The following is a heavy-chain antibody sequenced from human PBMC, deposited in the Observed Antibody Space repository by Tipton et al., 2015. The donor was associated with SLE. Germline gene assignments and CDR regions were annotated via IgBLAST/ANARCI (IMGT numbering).Heavy chain of an antibody. CDR3: ARWAGPTVNFDY. J-gene: IGHJ4*02. D-gene: IGHD4-11*01. V-gene: IGHV4-59*01. CDR1: GGSISSYY. CDR2: IYYSGST. Sequence: TLSLTCTVSGGSISSYYWSWIRQPPGKGLEWIGYIYYSGSTNYNPSLKSRFTISVDTSKNQFSLKLSSVTAADTAVYYCARWAGPTVNFDYWGQGTLVTVPS.